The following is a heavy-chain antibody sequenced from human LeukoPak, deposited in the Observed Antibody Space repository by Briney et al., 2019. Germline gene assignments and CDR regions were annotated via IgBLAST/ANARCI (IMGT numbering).Heavy chain of an antibody. CDR2: ISGSGGST. J-gene: IGHJ4*02. V-gene: IGHV3-23*01. CDR1: GFTFSSYA. D-gene: IGHD4-17*01. Sequence: GGSLRLSCAASGFTFSSYAMSWVRQAPGKGLEWVSAISGSGGSTYYADSVKGRFTISRDNSRNTLYLQMNSLRAEDTAVYYCAKRDYGDYGIDYWGQGTLVTVSS. CDR3: AKRDYGDYGIDY.